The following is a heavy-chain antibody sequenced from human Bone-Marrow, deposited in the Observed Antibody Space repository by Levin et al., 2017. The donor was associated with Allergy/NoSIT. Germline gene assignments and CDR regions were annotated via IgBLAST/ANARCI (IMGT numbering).Heavy chain of an antibody. V-gene: IGHV3-49*04. CDR3: TRERTDGASDY. D-gene: IGHD1-26*01. Sequence: RSGGSLRLSCTTSGFTFGDYAMAWVRQAPGKGLEWVGFIRTKTYGGAPEYAASVEGRFTFSRDDFTSTAYLQMNSLKIEDTAVYYCTRERTDGASDYWGQGTLVTVSS. CDR1: GFTFGDYA. CDR2: IRTKTYGGAP. J-gene: IGHJ4*02.